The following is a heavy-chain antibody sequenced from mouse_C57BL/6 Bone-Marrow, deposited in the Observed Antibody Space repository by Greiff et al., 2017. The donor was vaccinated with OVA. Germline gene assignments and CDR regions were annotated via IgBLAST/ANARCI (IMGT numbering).Heavy chain of an antibody. Sequence: VKLQQSGPGLVQPSQSLSITCTVSGFSLTSYGVHWVRQSPGKGLEWLGVIWRGGSTDYNAAFMSRLSITKDNSKSQVFFKMNSLQADDTAIYYCAKNRGGKDAMDYWGQGTSVTVSS. CDR1: GFSLTSYG. CDR2: IWRGGST. V-gene: IGHV2-5*01. D-gene: IGHD1-1*02. CDR3: AKNRGGKDAMDY. J-gene: IGHJ4*01.